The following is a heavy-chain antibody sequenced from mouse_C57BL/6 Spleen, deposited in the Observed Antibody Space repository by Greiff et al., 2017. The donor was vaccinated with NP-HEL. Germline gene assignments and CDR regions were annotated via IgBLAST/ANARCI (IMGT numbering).Heavy chain of an antibody. CDR2: INPSSGYT. Sequence: VQLQQSGAELARPGASVKMSCKASGYTFTSYTMHWVKQRPGQGLEWIGYINPSSGYTKYNQKFKDKATLTADKSSSTAYMQLSSLTSEDSAVYYCARGATGYAMDYWGQGTSVTVSS. CDR3: ARGATGYAMDY. J-gene: IGHJ4*01. V-gene: IGHV1-4*01. D-gene: IGHD3-1*01. CDR1: GYTFTSYT.